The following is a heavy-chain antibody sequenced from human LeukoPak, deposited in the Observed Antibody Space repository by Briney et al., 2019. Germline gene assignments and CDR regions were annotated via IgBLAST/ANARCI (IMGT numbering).Heavy chain of an antibody. D-gene: IGHD4-17*01. J-gene: IGHJ4*02. CDR2: IYSGGST. Sequence: GGSLRLSCAASGFTFSSYAMSWVRQAPGKGLEWVSVIYSGGSTYYADSVKGRFTISRDNSKNTLYLQMNSLRAEDTAVYYCARDILDYGENYWGQGTLVTVSS. V-gene: IGHV3-66*01. CDR1: GFTFSSYA. CDR3: ARDILDYGENY.